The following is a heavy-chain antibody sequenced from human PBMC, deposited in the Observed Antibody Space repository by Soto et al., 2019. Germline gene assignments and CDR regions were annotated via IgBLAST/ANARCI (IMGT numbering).Heavy chain of an antibody. V-gene: IGHV5-51*01. J-gene: IGHJ4*02. Sequence: GASLKLSCKGSGYTFTNYWIGWVRQMPGKGLEGMGIIYPGDSETRYSPSFQGQVTMSADKSISTAYLQWSSLKASDSGMYYCARKYYYGAGPLDYWGQGTLVTVSS. CDR3: ARKYYYGAGPLDY. D-gene: IGHD3-10*01. CDR2: IYPGDSET. CDR1: GYTFTNYW.